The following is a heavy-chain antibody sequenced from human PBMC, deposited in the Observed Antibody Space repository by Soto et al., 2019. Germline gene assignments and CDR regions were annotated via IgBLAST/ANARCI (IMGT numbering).Heavy chain of an antibody. J-gene: IGHJ4*02. Sequence: GGSLTLSCAASGFTVTSNYMSCVLQAPGKGLEWVSVIYSGGSTYYADSVQGRFTISRDNSKNTLYLQMNSLRAEDTAVYYCARESFDSSGYYYIDYWARGALVTVSS. CDR3: ARESFDSSGYYYIDY. CDR1: GFTVTSNY. V-gene: IGHV3-53*01. CDR2: IYSGGST. D-gene: IGHD3-22*01.